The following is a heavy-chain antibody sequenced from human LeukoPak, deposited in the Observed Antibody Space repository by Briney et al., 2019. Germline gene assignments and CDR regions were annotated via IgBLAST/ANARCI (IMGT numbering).Heavy chain of an antibody. CDR3: AKDQKSIAATGYDY. Sequence: GGSLRLSCAASGFTFANYAMSWVRQGPGKGLEWVSAISGSGGSTYYADSVKGRFTISRDNSKNTLFLQMNSLRADDTAVYFCAKDQKSIAATGYDYWGQGTLVTVSS. CDR2: ISGSGGST. J-gene: IGHJ4*02. V-gene: IGHV3-23*01. CDR1: GFTFANYA. D-gene: IGHD6-13*01.